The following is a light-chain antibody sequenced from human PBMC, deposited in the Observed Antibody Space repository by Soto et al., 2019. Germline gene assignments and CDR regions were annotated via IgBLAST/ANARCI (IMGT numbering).Light chain of an antibody. CDR1: QSVSSY. Sequence: EIVLTQSPATLSLSPGERATLSCRASQSVSSYLAWYQQKPGQAPRLLNYEATNRATGIPARLSGSGSATDFTVTISNPEPEDFAVYYCQQRSSWPPGLTFSGGTKAEIK. J-gene: IGKJ4*01. V-gene: IGKV3-11*01. CDR2: EAT. CDR3: QQRSSWPPGLT.